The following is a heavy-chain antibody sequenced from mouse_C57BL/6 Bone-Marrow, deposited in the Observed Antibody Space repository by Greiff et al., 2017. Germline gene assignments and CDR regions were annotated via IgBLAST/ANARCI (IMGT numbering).Heavy chain of an antibody. V-gene: IGHV14-4*01. Sequence: EVKVVESGAELVRPGASVKLSCTASGFTIKDDYMHWVKQRPEQGLEWIGWIDPENGDTDYASKFQGKATITADTSSNTAYLQLSSLTSEDTAVYYCTKELELPWLAYWGQGTLVTVSA. J-gene: IGHJ3*01. CDR2: IDPENGDT. D-gene: IGHD2-12*01. CDR3: TKELELPWLAY. CDR1: GFTIKDDY.